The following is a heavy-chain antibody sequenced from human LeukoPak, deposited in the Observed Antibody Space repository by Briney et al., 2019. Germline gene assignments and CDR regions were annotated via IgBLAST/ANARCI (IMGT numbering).Heavy chain of an antibody. CDR3: ARTYGDYTFDY. D-gene: IGHD4-17*01. CDR2: ISDSGIT. CDR1: GASISNYY. J-gene: IGHJ4*02. Sequence: SETLSLTCNVSGASISNYYWSWIRQPPGKGLEWIGYISDSGITNYNPSLKSPVTISVDTSKNQFSLKLSSVTAADTAVYYCARTYGDYTFDYWGQGTLVTVSS. V-gene: IGHV4-59*12.